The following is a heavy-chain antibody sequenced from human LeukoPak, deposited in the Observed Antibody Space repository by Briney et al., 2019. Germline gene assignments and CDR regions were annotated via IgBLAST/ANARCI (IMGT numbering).Heavy chain of an antibody. D-gene: IGHD3-10*01. J-gene: IGHJ5*02. CDR1: GFTFSSYW. CDR2: ISGDESST. V-gene: IGHV3-74*01. CDR3: ARDRDTMVRGVPNWFDP. Sequence: GGFLRLSCAASGFTFSSYWMHWVRQAPGKGLAWVSRISGDESSTSYADSVKGRFTISRDNSKNTLYLQMNSLRAEDTAVYYCARDRDTMVRGVPNWFDPWGQGTLVTVSS.